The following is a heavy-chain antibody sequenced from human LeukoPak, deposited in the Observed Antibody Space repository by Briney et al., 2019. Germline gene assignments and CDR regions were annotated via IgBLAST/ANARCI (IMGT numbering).Heavy chain of an antibody. Sequence: SETLSLTCTVSGGSIGSNSYYWGWIRQPPGKGLEWIGRIYTSGSTNYNPSLKSRVTMSVDTSKNQFSLKLSSVTAADTAVYYCARGTYYYYDSSGSYWYFDLWGRGTLVTVSS. V-gene: IGHV4-39*07. D-gene: IGHD3-22*01. CDR2: IYTSGST. CDR3: ARGTYYYYDSSGSYWYFDL. CDR1: GGSIGSNSYY. J-gene: IGHJ2*01.